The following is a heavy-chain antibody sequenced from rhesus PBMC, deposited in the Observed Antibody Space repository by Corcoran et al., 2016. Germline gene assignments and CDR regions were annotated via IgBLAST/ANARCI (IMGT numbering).Heavy chain of an antibody. J-gene: IGHJ5-2*02. Sequence: QVQLQESGPGLVKPSETLSLTCAVSGGYFSGYYWGGLRQPQGKGLEWSGYISGIIGTTDYNPSLKSRVTISTAPSNNQFSLKLSSVTAADTAVYYGARRDWGYSGYANSLDVWGRGVLVTVSS. CDR3: ARRDWGYSGYANSLDV. CDR1: GGYFSGYY. D-gene: IGHD5-42*01. CDR2: ISGIIGTT. V-gene: IGHV4-165*01.